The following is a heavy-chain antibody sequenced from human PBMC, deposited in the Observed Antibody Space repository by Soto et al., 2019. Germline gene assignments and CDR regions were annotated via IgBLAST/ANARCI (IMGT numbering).Heavy chain of an antibody. D-gene: IGHD3-16*01. Sequence: PSETLSLTCTVSNGSISSGGYSWSWIRQTPGKGLEWIGYIYPTGKTYYNPSLKNRATLSIDTSQNQFSLQLTSVTAADTAVYYCARAPPGPAPRWGVWGHGTTVTV. V-gene: IGHV4-30-2*01. CDR2: IYPTGKT. CDR3: ARAPPGPAPRWGV. CDR1: NGSISSGGYS. J-gene: IGHJ6*02.